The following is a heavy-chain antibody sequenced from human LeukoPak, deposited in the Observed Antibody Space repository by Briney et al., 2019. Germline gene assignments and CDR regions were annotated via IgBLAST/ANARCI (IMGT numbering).Heavy chain of an antibody. CDR1: GGSISSYY. D-gene: IGHD3-3*01. CDR3: ARARDFWGGFDY. J-gene: IGHJ4*02. CDR2: IYYSGST. Sequence: SETLSLTCTVSGGSISSYYWSWIRQPPGKGLEWIGYIYYSGSTNYNPSLKSRVTISVDTSKNQFSLKLSSVTAADTAVYYCARARDFWGGFDYWGQGTLVTVSS. V-gene: IGHV4-59*01.